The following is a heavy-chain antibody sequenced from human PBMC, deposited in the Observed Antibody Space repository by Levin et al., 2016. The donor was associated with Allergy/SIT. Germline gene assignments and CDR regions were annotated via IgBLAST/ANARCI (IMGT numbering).Heavy chain of an antibody. V-gene: IGHV4-34*01. CDR2: IYYSGST. Sequence: WIRQPPGKGLEWIGYIYYSGSTNYNPSLKSRLTISTDTSKNQFSLKLSSVTAADTAVYFCARAGNIRVRKNWPLGKKLSSSAIDYWGQGALVTVSS. D-gene: IGHD6-6*01. CDR3: ARAGNIRVRKNWPLGKKLSSSAIDY. J-gene: IGHJ4*02.